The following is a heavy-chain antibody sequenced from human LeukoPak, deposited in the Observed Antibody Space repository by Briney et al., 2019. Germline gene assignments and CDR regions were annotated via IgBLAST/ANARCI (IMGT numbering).Heavy chain of an antibody. CDR3: ARARIEAAGTGAFDI. J-gene: IGHJ3*02. D-gene: IGHD6-13*01. Sequence: GGSLRLSCAASGFTFSSYAMTWVRQAPGKGLEWVSAISGTGDSTHYAGSVKGHFTISRDSSKNTLYLQMNNLRAEDTAIYYCARARIEAAGTGAFDIWGQGTMVTVSS. CDR1: GFTFSSYA. V-gene: IGHV3-23*01. CDR2: ISGTGDST.